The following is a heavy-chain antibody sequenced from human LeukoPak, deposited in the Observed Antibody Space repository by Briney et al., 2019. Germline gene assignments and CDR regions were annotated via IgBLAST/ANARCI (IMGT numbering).Heavy chain of an antibody. J-gene: IGHJ4*02. CDR2: IHYSGNT. CDR3: ARLGAGPTYYDFWSGYSSFYFDY. V-gene: IGHV4-39*01. D-gene: IGHD3-3*01. Sequence: SETLSLTCTVSGGSTSSSNYYWGWIRQPPGKGLEWIGGIHYSGNTYYNPSLKSRVTISIDTSKNQFSLKLSSVTAAGTAVYYCARLGAGPTYYDFWSGYSSFYFDYWGQGTLVTVSS. CDR1: GGSTSSSNYY.